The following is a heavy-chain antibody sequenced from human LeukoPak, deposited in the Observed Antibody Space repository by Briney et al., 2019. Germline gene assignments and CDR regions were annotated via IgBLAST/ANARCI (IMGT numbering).Heavy chain of an antibody. CDR2: MNPTSGKR. D-gene: IGHD2-2*01. CDR1: GYTFSNYD. Sequence: ASLKVSFKASGYTFSNYDINWLRQAAGQGREWMGWMNPTSGKRRYVQKFQGRVTMTSDTSIGTVYMEINSLTSEDTAVYYCARGSRYCSSDNCYHFDYWGQGTLVTGSS. CDR3: ARGSRYCSSDNCYHFDY. J-gene: IGHJ4*02. V-gene: IGHV1-8*01.